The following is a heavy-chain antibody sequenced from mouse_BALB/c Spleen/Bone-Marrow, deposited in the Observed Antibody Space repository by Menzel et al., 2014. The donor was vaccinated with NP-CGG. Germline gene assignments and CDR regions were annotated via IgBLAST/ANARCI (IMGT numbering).Heavy chain of an antibody. D-gene: IGHD1-1*01. J-gene: IGHJ2*01. V-gene: IGHV5-15*02. CDR3: ARALAYGSSFDY. CDR2: ISNLAYSI. CDR1: GFTFSDYG. Sequence: EVKLMESGGGLVQPGGSRKLSCAASGFTFSDYGMAWVRQAPGKGPEWVAFISNLAYSIDYTGTVTGRFTISREDAKNTLYLEMSSLRSEDTAMYYCARALAYGSSFDYWGQGTTLTVSS.